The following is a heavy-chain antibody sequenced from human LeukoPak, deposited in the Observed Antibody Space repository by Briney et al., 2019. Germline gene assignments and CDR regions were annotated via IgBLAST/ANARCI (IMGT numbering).Heavy chain of an antibody. CDR3: ARGYYYDSSGSVAPFDY. Sequence: GGSLRLSCAASGFTVSSNYMSWVRQAPGKGLEWVSVIYSGGSTCYADSVKGRFTISRDNSKNTLYLQMNSLRAEDTAVYYCARGYYYDSSGSVAPFDYWGQGTLVTVSS. V-gene: IGHV3-66*01. J-gene: IGHJ4*02. D-gene: IGHD3-22*01. CDR1: GFTVSSNY. CDR2: IYSGGST.